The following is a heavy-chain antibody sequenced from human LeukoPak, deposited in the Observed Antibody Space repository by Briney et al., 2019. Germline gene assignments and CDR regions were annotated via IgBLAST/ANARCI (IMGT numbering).Heavy chain of an antibody. D-gene: IGHD3-22*01. J-gene: IGHJ4*02. CDR3: ARDRSDFYYDRSGYYTRFDY. CDR1: GFTFSSYW. CDR2: IKQDGSEK. Sequence: PGGSLRLSCAASGFTFSSYWMSWVRQAPGKGLEWVANIKQDGSEKYYVDSVKGRFTISRDNAKNSLYLQMNSLRAEDTAVYYCARDRSDFYYDRSGYYTRFDYWGQGTLLTVSS. V-gene: IGHV3-7*01.